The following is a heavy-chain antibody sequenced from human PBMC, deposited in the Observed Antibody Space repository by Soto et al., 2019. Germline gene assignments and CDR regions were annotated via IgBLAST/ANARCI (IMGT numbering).Heavy chain of an antibody. CDR2: IGNKANSYAT. CDR1: GFTFSGSA. Sequence: GGSLRLSCAASGFTFSGSAVHWVRQASGKGLEWVGRIGNKANSYATTYAASVKGRFTISRDDSKNTAYLQMNSLKTEDTAVYYCVRATYFSDSSGYTRCFDYWGQGTLVTVSS. D-gene: IGHD3-22*01. CDR3: VRATYFSDSSGYTRCFDY. J-gene: IGHJ4*02. V-gene: IGHV3-73*01.